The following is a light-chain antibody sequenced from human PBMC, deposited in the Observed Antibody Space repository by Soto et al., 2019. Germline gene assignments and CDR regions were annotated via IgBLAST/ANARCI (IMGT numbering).Light chain of an antibody. CDR3: AAWDDSLNGLYV. CDR1: SSNIGSNT. V-gene: IGLV1-44*01. CDR2: SNN. Sequence: QSVLTQPPSASGTPGQRVTISCSGGSSNIGSNTVNWYQQLPGTAPKLLIYSNNQWPSGVPDRFSGSKSGTSASLAISGLQSEDEADYYCAAWDDSLNGLYVFGTETKVTVL. J-gene: IGLJ1*01.